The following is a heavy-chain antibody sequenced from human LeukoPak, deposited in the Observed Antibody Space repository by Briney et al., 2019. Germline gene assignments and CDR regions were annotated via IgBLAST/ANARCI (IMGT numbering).Heavy chain of an antibody. V-gene: IGHV5-51*01. CDR3: ARLAESSGQSFDY. D-gene: IGHD6-19*01. CDR1: GYSFASYW. Sequence: GESLKISCKGSGYSFASYWIAWVRQMPGKGLEWMGVIYPGNSDITYSPSFQGQVTISADKSVSTAYLHWSSLKASDTAMYYCARLAESSGQSFDYWGQGTLVTVSS. CDR2: IYPGNSDI. J-gene: IGHJ4*02.